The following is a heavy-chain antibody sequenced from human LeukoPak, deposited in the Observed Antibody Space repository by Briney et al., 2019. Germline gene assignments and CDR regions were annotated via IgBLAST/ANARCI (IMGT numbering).Heavy chain of an antibody. CDR2: IYTSGST. CDR3: AREVRYFDWLFSDYYYYMDV. V-gene: IGHV4-39*07. D-gene: IGHD3-9*01. CDR1: GVSISSSSYY. J-gene: IGHJ6*03. Sequence: SETLSLTCNVSGVSISSSSYYWGWIRQPPGKGLEWIGSIYTSGSTNYNPSLKSRVTISVDTSKNQFSLKLSSVTAADTAVYYCAREVRYFDWLFSDYYYYMDVWGKGTTVTISS.